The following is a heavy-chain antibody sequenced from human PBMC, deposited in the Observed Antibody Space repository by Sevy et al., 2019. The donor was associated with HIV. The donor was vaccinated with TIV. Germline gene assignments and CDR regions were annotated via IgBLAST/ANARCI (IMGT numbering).Heavy chain of an antibody. D-gene: IGHD3-3*01. Sequence: GGSLRLSCAASGFTFSSYAMSWVRQAPGKGLEWVSAISGSGGSTYYADSVKGRFTISRDNSKNTLYLQMNSLRAEDTAVYYCAKDPDYITIFGVVNTAIFDYWGQGTRVTASS. CDR1: GFTFSSYA. J-gene: IGHJ4*02. V-gene: IGHV3-23*01. CDR2: ISGSGGST. CDR3: AKDPDYITIFGVVNTAIFDY.